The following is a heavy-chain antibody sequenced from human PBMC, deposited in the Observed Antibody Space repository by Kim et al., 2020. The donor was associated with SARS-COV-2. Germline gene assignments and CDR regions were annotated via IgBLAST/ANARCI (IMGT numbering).Heavy chain of an antibody. J-gene: IGHJ2*01. CDR2: AYYIGNT. V-gene: IGHV4-39*01. CDR3: ASRQRYSSGWYV. CDR1: GGSLSSSSYY. D-gene: IGHD6-19*01. Sequence: SETLSLTCTVSGGSLSSSSYYWGWIRQPPGKGLEWIGTAYYIGNTYYTPSLKSRVTISVDTSKNQFSLKLGSVTAADTAVYYCASRQRYSSGWYV.